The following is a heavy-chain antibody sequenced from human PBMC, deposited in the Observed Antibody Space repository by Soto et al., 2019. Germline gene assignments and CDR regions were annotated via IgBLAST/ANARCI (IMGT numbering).Heavy chain of an antibody. D-gene: IGHD6-19*01. CDR3: ASKLPGIAVAGTLYYYYGMDV. CDR2: IIPIFGTA. Sequence: LVKVSCKASGGTFSSYAISWVRQAPGQGLEWMGGIIPIFGTANYAQKFQGRVTITADESTSTAYTELSSLRSEDTAVYYCASKLPGIAVAGTLYYYYGMDVWGQGTTVTVSS. CDR1: GGTFSSYA. J-gene: IGHJ6*02. V-gene: IGHV1-69*13.